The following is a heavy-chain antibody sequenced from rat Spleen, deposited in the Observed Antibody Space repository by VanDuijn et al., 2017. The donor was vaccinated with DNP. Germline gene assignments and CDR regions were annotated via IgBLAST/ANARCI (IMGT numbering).Heavy chain of an antibody. J-gene: IGHJ2*01. CDR1: GFNFKDSW. D-gene: IGHD1-10*01. Sequence: EVNLVESGGGLVQPGKSLKVSCVTSGFNFKDSWMGWVRQAPGKGLEWIGEINKDGSTMNYTPSLKEKFTISRDNVQETLYLQMSKLGSEDTAIYYCTRTTLPYYLDYWGQGVMVTVST. CDR2: INKDGSTM. CDR3: TRTTLPYYLDY. V-gene: IGHV4-2*01.